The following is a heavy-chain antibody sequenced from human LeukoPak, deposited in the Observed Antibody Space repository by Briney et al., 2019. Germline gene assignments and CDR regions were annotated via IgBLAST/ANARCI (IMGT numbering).Heavy chain of an antibody. Sequence: PSETLSLTCTVSGGSISSGDYYWSWIRQPPGXXXXXIGYIYYSGSTYYNPSLKSRVTISVDTSKNQFSLKLSSVTAADTAVYYCASSDYSSSNIDYWGQGTLVTVSS. CDR1: GGSISSGDYY. V-gene: IGHV4-30-4*01. CDR2: IYYSGST. J-gene: IGHJ4*02. CDR3: ASSDYSSSNIDY. D-gene: IGHD6-6*01.